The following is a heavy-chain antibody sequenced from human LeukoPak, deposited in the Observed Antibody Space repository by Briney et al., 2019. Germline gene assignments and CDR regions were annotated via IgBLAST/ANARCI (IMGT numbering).Heavy chain of an antibody. CDR2: IRYDGSNK. J-gene: IGHJ4*02. V-gene: IGHV3-30*02. D-gene: IGHD6-25*01. CDR3: ARRYSSGGNDY. CDR1: GFTFSTYG. Sequence: GGSLRLSCAASGFTFSTYGIDWVRRAPGKGLEWVSFIRYDGSNKYYADSVKGRFAISRDNSKNTLYLQMDTLRAEDTAVYYCARRYSSGGNDYWGRGTLVTVSS.